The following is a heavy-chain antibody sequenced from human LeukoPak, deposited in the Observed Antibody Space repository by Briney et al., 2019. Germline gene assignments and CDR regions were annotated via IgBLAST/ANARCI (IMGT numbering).Heavy chain of an antibody. Sequence: KPSETLSLTCTVSGGSIRSTSYYWGWIRQPPGKGLEWIGSGYYSGSTHYNPSLKSRVTIFVDTSKNQFSPKLSSVTAADTAVYYCARNYYDGSGYWFWGQGALVTVSS. CDR3: ARNYYDGSGYWF. CDR1: GGSIRSTSYY. J-gene: IGHJ4*02. CDR2: GYYSGST. D-gene: IGHD3-22*01. V-gene: IGHV4-39*01.